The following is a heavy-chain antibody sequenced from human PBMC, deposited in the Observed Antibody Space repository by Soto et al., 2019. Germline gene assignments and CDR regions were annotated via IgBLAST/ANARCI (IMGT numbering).Heavy chain of an antibody. Sequence: QVQLVQSGAEVKKPGASVTVSCKTSGYTFSNYGINWVRQAPGQGLEWMGWISGYNGNTNYAQTLQGRVTITTDTSTGTVYMELRSLKSDDTAIYYCSRFIMVGGWFDPNYYHGMDVWGQGTTVTVSS. CDR1: GYTFSNYG. CDR3: SRFIMVGGWFDPNYYHGMDV. D-gene: IGHD6-19*01. CDR2: ISGYNGNT. J-gene: IGHJ6*02. V-gene: IGHV1-18*01.